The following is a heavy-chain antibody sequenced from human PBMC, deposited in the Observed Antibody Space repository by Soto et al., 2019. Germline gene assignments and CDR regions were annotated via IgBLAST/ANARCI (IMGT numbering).Heavy chain of an antibody. V-gene: IGHV4-30-4*01. CDR2: ISYSRTT. CDR1: GGSISSGNYY. CDR3: ATMGTPVTGLYYFDY. D-gene: IGHD4-17*01. Sequence: QVQLQESGPGLVKPSQTLSLTCTVSGGSISSGNYYWSWIRQPPGKGLEWIGFISYSRTTHYSASLRSRVSISVDTSKNQFSLDLSSVTAADTAVYYCATMGTPVTGLYYFDYWGQGTLVTVSS. J-gene: IGHJ4*02.